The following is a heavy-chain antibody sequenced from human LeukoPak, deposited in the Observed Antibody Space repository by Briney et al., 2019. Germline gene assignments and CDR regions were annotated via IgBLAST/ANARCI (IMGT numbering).Heavy chain of an antibody. CDR2: IFQSGST. V-gene: IGHV4-30-2*01. D-gene: IGHD4-11*01. Sequence: PSETLSLTCAVSGDSISSSYYSWSWIRQPPGKGLELIRYIFQSGSTFYNPSLKSRVTISVDRSKNQFSLRLTSVTAADTAVYYCASGTTVTTLVYWGQGTLVTVSS. CDR3: ASGTTVTTLVY. CDR1: GDSISSSYYS. J-gene: IGHJ4*02.